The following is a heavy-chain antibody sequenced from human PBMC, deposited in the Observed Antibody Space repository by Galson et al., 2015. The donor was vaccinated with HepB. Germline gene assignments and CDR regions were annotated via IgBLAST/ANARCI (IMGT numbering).Heavy chain of an antibody. J-gene: IGHJ6*02. V-gene: IGHV4-4*02. CDR1: GVSITGSNW. D-gene: IGHD3-3*01. CDR3: ARAPFAYYSLVV. Sequence: LSLTCAVSGVSITGSNWWAWVRPPPGKGLEWIGEVYHSGSANYSPSLKSRVTISVDKSKNQMSLMVRSVTGADTAVYYCARAPFAYYSLVVWGQGTTVAVSS. CDR2: VYHSGSA.